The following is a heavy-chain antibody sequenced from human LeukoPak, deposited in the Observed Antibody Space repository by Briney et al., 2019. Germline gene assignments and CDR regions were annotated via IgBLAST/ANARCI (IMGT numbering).Heavy chain of an antibody. V-gene: IGHV1-2*02. Sequence: ASVKVSCKASGYTFTGYYMHWVRQAPGQGLEWMGWINPNSGGTNYAQKFTGRATMNREAAISTAYMELRRVRSLETPVTYCAREGYYYDSSGYTYFDYWGQGTLVTVSS. CDR3: AREGYYYDSSGYTYFDY. CDR2: INPNSGGT. D-gene: IGHD3-22*01. J-gene: IGHJ4*02. CDR1: GYTFTGYY.